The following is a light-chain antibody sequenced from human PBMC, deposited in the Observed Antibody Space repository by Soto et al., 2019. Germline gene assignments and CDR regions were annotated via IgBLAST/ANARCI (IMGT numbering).Light chain of an antibody. Sequence: IVLTQSPGTLSLSPGERATLSCRASQSVSSNYLAWYPQKPGQAPRLLIYGASSRATGVPDRFSGSGSGTDFTLTISRLEPEDFAVYYCQQYGRSPLITFGQGTRLDIK. V-gene: IGKV3-20*01. CDR2: GAS. J-gene: IGKJ5*01. CDR3: QQYGRSPLIT. CDR1: QSVSSNY.